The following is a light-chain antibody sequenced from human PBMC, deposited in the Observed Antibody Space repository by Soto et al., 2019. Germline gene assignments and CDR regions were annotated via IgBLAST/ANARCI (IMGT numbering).Light chain of an antibody. CDR3: GPHTSSRAHF. V-gene: IGLV2-14*01. CDR1: SSDVGGYNY. CDR2: EVS. J-gene: IGLJ1*01. Sequence: QSLLTQPASVSGSPGESITISCTGTSSDVGGYNYVSWYQQQSGKAPKLIIHEVSYRPSGVSHRLSGSKSGHTASLTISGLQSEYELDYHSGPHTSSRAHFFGIGTKVTV.